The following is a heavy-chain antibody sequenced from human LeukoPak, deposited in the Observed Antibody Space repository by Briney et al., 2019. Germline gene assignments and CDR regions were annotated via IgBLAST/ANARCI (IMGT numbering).Heavy chain of an antibody. V-gene: IGHV3-30*03. CDR2: ISYDGSNK. CDR3: VSGRGRAVWSRPY. Sequence: GGSLRLSCAASGFTFSHYGMHWVRQAPGKGLEWVAVISYDGSNKYYADSVKGRFTISRDNSKNTLYLQMNSLRAEDTAVYYCVSGRGRAVWSRPYWGQGTLVTVSS. CDR1: GFTFSHYG. D-gene: IGHD6-6*01. J-gene: IGHJ4*02.